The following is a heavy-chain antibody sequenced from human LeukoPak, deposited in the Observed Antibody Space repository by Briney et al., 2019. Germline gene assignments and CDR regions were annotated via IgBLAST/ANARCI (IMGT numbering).Heavy chain of an antibody. V-gene: IGHV4-34*01. CDR2: INHSGST. D-gene: IGHD2-2*01. J-gene: IGHJ6*03. CDR1: GGFFSGYY. CDR3: ARRCSSTSCYRRYYYYMDV. Sequence: SETLSLTCAVYGGFFSGYYWSWIRQPPGKGLKWIGEINHSGSTNYNPSLKSRVTISVDTSKNQFSLKLSSVTAADTAVYYCARRCSSTSCYRRYYYYMDVWGKGTTVTISS.